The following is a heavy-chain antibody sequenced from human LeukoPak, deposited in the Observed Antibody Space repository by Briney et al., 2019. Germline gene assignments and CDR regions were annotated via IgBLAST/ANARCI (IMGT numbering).Heavy chain of an antibody. Sequence: GGSLRLSCAASGFAFSSSAMSWVRQAPEEGREWVSAISGSGGDTWYADSVRGRFTISRKNSKNKLYMQVNSLRAEDTAVYYCAKDYYDISGSRYDFWGQGTLVTVSS. J-gene: IGHJ4*02. D-gene: IGHD3-22*01. CDR3: AKDYYDISGSRYDF. CDR2: ISGSGGDT. CDR1: GFAFSSSA. V-gene: IGHV3-23*01.